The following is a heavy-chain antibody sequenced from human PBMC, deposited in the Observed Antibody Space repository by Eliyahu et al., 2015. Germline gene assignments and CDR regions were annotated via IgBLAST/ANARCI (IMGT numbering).Heavy chain of an antibody. D-gene: IGHD2-15*01. J-gene: IGHJ4*02. CDR1: GYTFSDYY. V-gene: IGHV1-2*04. CDR2: INPSSGAT. Sequence: QVQLVQSGAEVKKPGASVKVSCTASGYTFSDYYIHWVRQAPGQGLEWMGWINPSSGATYYAQQFQNWVTLTRVTSVSTAYMGLRSLKSDDTAVYYCARGGRVALDYWGQGTLVTASS. CDR3: ARGGRVALDY.